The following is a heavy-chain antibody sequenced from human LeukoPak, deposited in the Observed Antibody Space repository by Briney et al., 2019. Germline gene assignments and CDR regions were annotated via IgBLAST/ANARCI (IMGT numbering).Heavy chain of an antibody. CDR3: ARNDFWSGYSDY. Sequence: SSETLSLTCAVYGGSFSGYYWSWIRQPPGKGLEWIGEINHSGSTNYNPSLKSRVTISVDTSKNQFSLKLSSVTAADTAVYYCARNDFWSGYSDYWGQGTLVTVSS. J-gene: IGHJ4*02. D-gene: IGHD3-3*01. V-gene: IGHV4-34*01. CDR1: GGSFSGYY. CDR2: INHSGST.